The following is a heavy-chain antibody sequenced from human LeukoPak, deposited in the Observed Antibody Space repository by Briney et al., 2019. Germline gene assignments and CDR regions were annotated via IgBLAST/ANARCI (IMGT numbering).Heavy chain of an antibody. D-gene: IGHD3-16*02. V-gene: IGHV3-7*01. CDR2: IKHDGSEE. CDR1: GLSISGQW. J-gene: IGHJ4*02. Sequence: PGESLRLSCVASGLSISGQWMIWVRQDTGQRLECVTNIKHDGSEEYYVDSVKGRFNITRNDGRNSVTLQTNSVRAEYTAVYYCCYTNNFYHWGQGTLVVVSS. CDR3: CYTNNFYH.